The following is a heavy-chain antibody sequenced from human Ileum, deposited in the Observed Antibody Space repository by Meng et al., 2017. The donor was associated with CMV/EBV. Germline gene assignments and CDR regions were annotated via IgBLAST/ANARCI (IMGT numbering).Heavy chain of an antibody. J-gene: IGHJ6*02. Sequence: GESLKISCVGSGFTFSSHWMSWVRQAPGKGLEWVANIERDGGGKYYVDSVKGRFTISRDNSKNTLYLQMNSLRAEDTAVYYCAKGGSGSYPTYGMDVWGQGTTVTVSS. D-gene: IGHD1-26*01. V-gene: IGHV3-7*01. CDR1: GFTFSSHW. CDR2: IERDGGGK. CDR3: AKGGSGSYPTYGMDV.